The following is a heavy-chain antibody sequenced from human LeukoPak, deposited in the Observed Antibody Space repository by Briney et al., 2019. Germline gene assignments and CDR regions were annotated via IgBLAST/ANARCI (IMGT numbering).Heavy chain of an antibody. CDR1: GGSVSNGNFY. Sequence: SETLSLTCTVSGGSVSNGNFYWSWLRQPPGKALEWIGYIYYTGSAYYSPSLEGRVRISVDTSKNQFSVKLNSVTAADTAVYYCAREGGEYSSSSTFDYWGQGTLVTVSS. CDR3: AREGGEYSSSSTFDY. V-gene: IGHV4-61*01. CDR2: IYYTGSA. D-gene: IGHD6-6*01. J-gene: IGHJ4*02.